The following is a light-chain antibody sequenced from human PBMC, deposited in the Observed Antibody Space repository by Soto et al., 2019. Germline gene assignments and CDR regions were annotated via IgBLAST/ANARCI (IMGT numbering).Light chain of an antibody. CDR3: SSHAVSNNLV. CDR1: SSDVGGYNY. CDR2: EVT. Sequence: QSALTQPPSASGSPGQSVTISCTGTSSDVGGYNYVSWYQQHPGKAPKLMIYEVTKRPSGVPDRFSGSKSGNTASLTVSGLQAEDEADYYCSSHAVSNNLVFGEGTKLTVL. V-gene: IGLV2-8*01. J-gene: IGLJ3*02.